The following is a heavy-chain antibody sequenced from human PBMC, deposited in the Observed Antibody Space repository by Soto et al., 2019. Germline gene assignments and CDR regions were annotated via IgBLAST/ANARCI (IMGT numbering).Heavy chain of an antibody. V-gene: IGHV3-21*01. D-gene: IGHD2-2*01. J-gene: IGHJ6*02. CDR3: ARNVLVPADYYYYGMDV. CDR1: GFTFSSYS. CDR2: ISSSSSYI. Sequence: EVQLVESGGGLVKPGGSLRLSCAASGFTFSSYSMNWVRQAPGKGLEWVSSISSSSSYIYYADSVKGRFTISRDNAKNSLYRQMNSLRAEDTAVYYCARNVLVPADYYYYGMDVWGQGTTVTVSS.